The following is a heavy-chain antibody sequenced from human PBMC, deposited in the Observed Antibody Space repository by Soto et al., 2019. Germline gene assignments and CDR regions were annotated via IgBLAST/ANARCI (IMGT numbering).Heavy chain of an antibody. Sequence: QVQLQESGPGLVKPSVTLSLTFAFSGGSISSSNWWSWVRQPPGKGLECIGEIYHSGSTNYTPSLKSRVTISVDKSKTQFSLKLSSVTAADTAVYYCARMLTGDTVGNWYFDLWGRGTLVTVSS. D-gene: IGHD7-27*01. CDR3: ARMLTGDTVGNWYFDL. V-gene: IGHV4-4*02. CDR1: GGSISSSNW. CDR2: IYHSGST. J-gene: IGHJ2*01.